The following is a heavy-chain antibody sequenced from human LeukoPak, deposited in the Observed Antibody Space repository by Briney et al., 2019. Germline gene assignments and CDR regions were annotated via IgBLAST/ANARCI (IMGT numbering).Heavy chain of an antibody. CDR1: GFTVSSNY. D-gene: IGHD6-13*01. CDR2: TYSGGST. J-gene: IGHJ6*03. CDR3: ARALGIATAGPYNMDV. Sequence: SGGSLRLSCAASGFTVSSNYMSWVRQAPGKGLEWVAGTYSGGSTYYADSVKGRFTISRDNSMNTLYLQMNSLRAEDTAVYYCARALGIATAGPYNMDVWGKGTTVTVSS. V-gene: IGHV3-53*01.